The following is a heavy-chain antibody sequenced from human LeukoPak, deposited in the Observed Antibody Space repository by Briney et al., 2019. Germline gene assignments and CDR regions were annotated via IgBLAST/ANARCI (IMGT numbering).Heavy chain of an antibody. D-gene: IGHD5-24*01. Sequence: PGGSLRLSCAASGFTFSGSAMLWVRQVSGKGLEWVGRIRSKANSYATAYAASVEGRFTISRDDSKNTAYLQMNSLKTEDTAVYYCARPRDGNWFDPWGQGTLVTVSS. J-gene: IGHJ5*02. V-gene: IGHV3-73*01. CDR3: ARPRDGNWFDP. CDR2: IRSKANSYAT. CDR1: GFTFSGSA.